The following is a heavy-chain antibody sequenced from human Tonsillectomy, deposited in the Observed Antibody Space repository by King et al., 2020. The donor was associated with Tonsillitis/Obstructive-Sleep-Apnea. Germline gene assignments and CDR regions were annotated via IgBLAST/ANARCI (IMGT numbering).Heavy chain of an antibody. J-gene: IGHJ6*02. CDR1: GGSFSGYY. CDR3: ARRGHMDV. CDR2: INQSGNT. Sequence: VQLQQWGAGLLKPSETLSLTCAVYGGSFSGYYWSWIRQPPGKGLEWIGEINQSGNTNYNPSLKRRVTISVDTSKNPFSLELRSVTAADTAVYYCARRGHMDVWGQVTTVTVSS. V-gene: IGHV4-34*01.